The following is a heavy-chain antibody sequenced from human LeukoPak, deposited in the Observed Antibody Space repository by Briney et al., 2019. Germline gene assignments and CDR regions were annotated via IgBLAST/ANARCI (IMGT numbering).Heavy chain of an antibody. CDR1: GFTFSSYS. J-gene: IGHJ4*02. CDR3: ARDSLAYCGGDCYVAYFDY. D-gene: IGHD2-21*02. Sequence: GGSLRLSCAASGFTFSSYSMNWVRQAPGKGLEWVSSISSSSSYIYYADSVKGRFTTSRDNAKSSLYLQMNSLRAEDTAVYYCARDSLAYCGGDCYVAYFDYWGQGTLVTVSS. CDR2: ISSSSSYI. V-gene: IGHV3-21*01.